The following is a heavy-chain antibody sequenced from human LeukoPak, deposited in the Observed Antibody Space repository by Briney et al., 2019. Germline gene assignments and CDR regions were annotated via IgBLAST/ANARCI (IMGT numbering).Heavy chain of an antibody. V-gene: IGHV3-33*06. J-gene: IGHJ6*02. CDR1: GFTFSSYG. CDR2: IWYDGSNK. Sequence: PGGSLRLSCAASGFTFSSYGMHWVRQAPGKGLEWVAVIWYDGSNKYYADSVKGRFTISRDNSKNTLYLQMNSLRAEDTAVYYCAKDQLYCSSTSCYNYYYGMDVWGQGTTVTVSS. D-gene: IGHD2-2*02. CDR3: AKDQLYCSSTSCYNYYYGMDV.